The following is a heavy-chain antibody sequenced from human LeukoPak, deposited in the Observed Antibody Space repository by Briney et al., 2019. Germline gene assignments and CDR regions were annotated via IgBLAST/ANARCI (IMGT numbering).Heavy chain of an antibody. CDR3: AKLALYYDSSGYPRAFDY. CDR2: IRYDGSNK. V-gene: IGHV3-30*02. J-gene: IGHJ4*02. CDR1: GFTFSSYG. D-gene: IGHD3-22*01. Sequence: SGGSLRLSCAASGFTFSSYGMHWVRQAPGKGLEWVAFIRYDGSNKYYADSVKGRFTISRDNSKNTLYLQMNSLRAEDTAVYYCAKLALYYDSSGYPRAFDYWGQGTLVTVSS.